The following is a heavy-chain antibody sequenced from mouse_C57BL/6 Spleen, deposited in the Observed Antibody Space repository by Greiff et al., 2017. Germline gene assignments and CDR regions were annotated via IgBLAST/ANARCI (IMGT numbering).Heavy chain of an antibody. CDR3: ARGGFTTVLDY. V-gene: IGHV1-26*01. J-gene: IGHJ2*01. Sequence: VQLQQSGPELVKPGASVKISCKASGYTFTDYYMNWVKQSHGKSLEWIGDINPNNGGTSYNQKFKGKATLTVDKSSSTAYMELRSLTSEDSAVYYCARGGFTTVLDYWGQGTTLTVSS. CDR1: GYTFTDYY. CDR2: INPNNGGT. D-gene: IGHD1-1*01.